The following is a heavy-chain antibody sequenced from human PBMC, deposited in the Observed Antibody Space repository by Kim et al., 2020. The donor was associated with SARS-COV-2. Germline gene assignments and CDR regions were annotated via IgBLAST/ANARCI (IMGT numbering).Heavy chain of an antibody. CDR3: AKALLYGSGSRDAFDI. CDR1: GFTFSSDG. J-gene: IGHJ3*02. D-gene: IGHD3-10*01. Sequence: GGSLRLSCAASGFTFSSDGRHWVRQAEGKGRVWVAVIWFEGSNKYYADSVKGRFTISRDNSKNTLYLQMNSLRAEDTAVYYCAKALLYGSGSRDAFDIWGQGTMVTVSS. V-gene: IGHV3-33*06. CDR2: IWFEGSNK.